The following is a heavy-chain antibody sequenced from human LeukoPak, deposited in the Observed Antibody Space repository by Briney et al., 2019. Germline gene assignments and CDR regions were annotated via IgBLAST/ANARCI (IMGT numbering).Heavy chain of an antibody. D-gene: IGHD1-26*01. CDR3: ASVGAITGRLYYFDY. J-gene: IGHJ4*02. CDR2: ISYDGSNK. CDR1: GFTFSSYG. V-gene: IGHV3-30*03. Sequence: PGGSLRLSCAASGFTFSSYGMHWVRQAPGKGLEWVAVISYDGSNKYYADSVKGRSTISRDNSKNTLYLQMNSLRAEDTAVYYCASVGAITGRLYYFDYWGQGTLVTVSS.